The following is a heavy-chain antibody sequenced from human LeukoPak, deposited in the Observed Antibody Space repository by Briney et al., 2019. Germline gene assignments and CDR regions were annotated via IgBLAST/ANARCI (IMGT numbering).Heavy chain of an antibody. CDR1: GGSISSYY. Sequence: SQTPSLTCTVSGGSISSYYWSWIRQPPGKGLEWIGYIYYSGSTNYNPSLKSRVTISVDTSKNQFSLKLSSVTAADTAVYYCARGGDGYLFDYWGQGTLVTVSS. J-gene: IGHJ4*02. D-gene: IGHD5-24*01. V-gene: IGHV4-59*01. CDR2: IYYSGST. CDR3: ARGGDGYLFDY.